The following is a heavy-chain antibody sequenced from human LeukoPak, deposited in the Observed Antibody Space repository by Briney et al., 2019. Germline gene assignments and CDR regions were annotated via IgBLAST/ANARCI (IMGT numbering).Heavy chain of an antibody. CDR1: GFTFSSYG. CDR3: AHLPQSGYSSSWYLQAMDV. D-gene: IGHD6-13*01. V-gene: IGHV3-30*02. CDR2: IRYDGSNK. J-gene: IGHJ6*04. Sequence: GGSLRLSCAASGFTFSSYGMHWVRQAPGKGLEWVAFIRYDGSNKYYADSVKGRFTISRDNSKNTLYLQMNGLRAEDTAVYYCAHLPQSGYSSSWYLQAMDVWGKGTTVTVSS.